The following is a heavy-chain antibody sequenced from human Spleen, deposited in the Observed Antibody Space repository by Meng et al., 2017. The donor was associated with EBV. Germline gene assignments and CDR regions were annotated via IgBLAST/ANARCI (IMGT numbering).Heavy chain of an antibody. CDR1: GDSVSSSYYY. D-gene: IGHD6-19*01. CDR3: AGTYSSGWDYYFHY. J-gene: IGHJ4*02. V-gene: IGHV4-61*01. Sequence: AQLEESGPGLVKPSETLSLTCTVSGDSVSSSYYYWSWIRQPPGRRLEWIGYVYNTGRGTNYNPSLNGRVTISVDTSKNQFSLKLISVTAADAAVYYCAGTYSSGWDYYFHYWGQGTLVTVSS. CDR2: VYNTGRGT.